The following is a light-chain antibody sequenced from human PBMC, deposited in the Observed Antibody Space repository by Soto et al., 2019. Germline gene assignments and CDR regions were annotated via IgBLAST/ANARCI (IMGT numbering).Light chain of an antibody. CDR2: DSD. Sequence: QSVLMQPPSVSAAPGQKVTISCSGSSSNIGNNYVSWYQQLPGTAPKLLIYDSDKRPSGIPDRFSGSESDTSATLGITGLQTGDEADYYCGTWDSSLSGVVFGGGTKLTVL. CDR3: GTWDSSLSGVV. CDR1: SSNIGNNY. J-gene: IGLJ2*01. V-gene: IGLV1-51*01.